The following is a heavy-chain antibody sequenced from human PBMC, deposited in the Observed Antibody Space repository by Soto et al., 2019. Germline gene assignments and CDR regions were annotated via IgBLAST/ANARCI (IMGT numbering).Heavy chain of an antibody. CDR2: IYYSGST. V-gene: IGHV4-39*07. CDR3: ARANLWWPPSYFDY. J-gene: IGHJ4*02. Sequence: PSETLSLTCTVSGGSISSSSYYWGWIRQPPGKGLEWIGSIYYSGSTNYNPSLKSRVTISVDTSKNQFSLKLSPVTAADTAVYYCARANLWWPPSYFDYWGQGTLVTVSS. CDR1: GGSISSSSYY. D-gene: IGHD2-8*02.